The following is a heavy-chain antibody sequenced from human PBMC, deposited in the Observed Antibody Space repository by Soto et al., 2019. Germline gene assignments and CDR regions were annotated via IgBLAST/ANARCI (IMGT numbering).Heavy chain of an antibody. J-gene: IGHJ6*02. D-gene: IGHD5-18*01. Sequence: EVQLVESGGGLVQPGGSLRLSCAASGFTFRTYWLSWVRQVPGKGLEWVANINLDGSEKNYVDSVKCRFTISRDNARNSLYLQMSSLRAEETALYYCARDGSTSWYSYDYHGMDVWGQGTTVSVSS. CDR1: GFTFRTYW. CDR2: INLDGSEK. CDR3: ARDGSTSWYSYDYHGMDV. V-gene: IGHV3-7*05.